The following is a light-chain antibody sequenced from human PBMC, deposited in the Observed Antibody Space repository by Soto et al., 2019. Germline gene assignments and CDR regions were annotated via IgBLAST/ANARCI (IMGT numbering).Light chain of an antibody. CDR2: GAS. CDR3: QQYGSSLTWT. CDR1: QFVSSRS. Sequence: EIVLTQSPGTLSLSPGESATLLCRASQFVSSRSLAWYQQKLGQAPRLLIYGASSRATGIPDRFSGSGSGTDFTLTISRLEPEDFAVYYCQQYGSSLTWTFGQGTKVDI. J-gene: IGKJ1*01. V-gene: IGKV3-20*01.